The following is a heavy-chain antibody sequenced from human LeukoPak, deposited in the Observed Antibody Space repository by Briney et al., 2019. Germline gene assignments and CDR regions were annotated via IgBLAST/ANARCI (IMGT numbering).Heavy chain of an antibody. D-gene: IGHD6-19*01. CDR3: ARSGWSLDY. J-gene: IGHJ4*02. Sequence: TPSETLSLTCTVSDASISSHYWSWIRQPPGKGLEWIGYTHSNGRTNFNPSLKSRVTMSVDTSKDQFSLKLTSVTTADTAVYYCARSGWSLDYWGQGALVTVSS. CDR2: THSNGRT. V-gene: IGHV4-59*11. CDR1: DASISSHY.